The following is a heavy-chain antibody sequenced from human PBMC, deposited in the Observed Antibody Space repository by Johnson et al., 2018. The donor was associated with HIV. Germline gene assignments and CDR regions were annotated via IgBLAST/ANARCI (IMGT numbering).Heavy chain of an antibody. Sequence: VQLVESGGRVVRPGGSLRLSCVASGFTFDDYGMSWVRQAPGKGLEWVSGIPWNGGSTGYAESVKGRFTISRDNSKNTLYLQMNSLRAEDTAVYYCARDRDRLNWNYGALDIWGQGTMVTVSS. D-gene: IGHD1-7*01. V-gene: IGHV3-20*04. J-gene: IGHJ3*02. CDR3: ARDRDRLNWNYGALDI. CDR1: GFTFDDYG. CDR2: IPWNGGST.